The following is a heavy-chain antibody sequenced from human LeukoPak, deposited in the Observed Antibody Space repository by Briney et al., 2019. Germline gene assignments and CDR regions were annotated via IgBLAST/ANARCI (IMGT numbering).Heavy chain of an antibody. D-gene: IGHD1-26*01. V-gene: IGHV3-23*01. CDR1: GFTFGSYW. CDR2: ISGSGDNT. Sequence: PGGSLRLSCAASGFTFGSYWMHWVRQAPGKGLEWVSGISGSGDNTLYADSVKGRFTISRDNSKNTLYLEMNSLRAEDTAIYYCAKMKGHPLPKYYMDVWGQGTTVTVSS. J-gene: IGHJ6*01. CDR3: AKMKGHPLPKYYMDV.